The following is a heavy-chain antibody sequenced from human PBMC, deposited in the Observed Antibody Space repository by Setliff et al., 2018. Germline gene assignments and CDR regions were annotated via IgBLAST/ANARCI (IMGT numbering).Heavy chain of an antibody. CDR3: ARINFYVSSGYYYAPDY. CDR1: GYSFTSHY. CDR2: INPGGVTS. Sequence: ASVKVSCKTSGYSFTSHYIHWVRQAPGQGLEWMGIINPGGVTSSSTQKFEGRVTMTRDTSTSTVYMELNSLTSDDTAVYYCARINFYVSSGYYYAPDYWGQGTLVTVSS. J-gene: IGHJ4*02. V-gene: IGHV1-46*01. D-gene: IGHD3-22*01.